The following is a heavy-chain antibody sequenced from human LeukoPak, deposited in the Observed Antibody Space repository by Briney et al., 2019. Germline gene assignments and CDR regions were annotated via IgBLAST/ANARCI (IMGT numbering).Heavy chain of an antibody. CDR3: AKFSDYYDSSGAYFDY. D-gene: IGHD3-22*01. CDR2: ISWNSGSI. V-gene: IGHV3-9*01. Sequence: GGSLRLSCAASGFTFDDYAMHWVRQAPGKGLEWVSGISWNSGSIGYADSVKGRFTISRDNAKNSLYLQMNSLRAEDTALYYCAKFSDYYDSSGAYFDYWGQGTLVTVSS. J-gene: IGHJ4*02. CDR1: GFTFDDYA.